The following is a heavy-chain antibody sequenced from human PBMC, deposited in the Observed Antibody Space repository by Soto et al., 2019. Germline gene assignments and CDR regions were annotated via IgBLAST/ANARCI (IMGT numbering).Heavy chain of an antibody. Sequence: PGGSLRLSCAASGFTFSSYEMNWVRQAPGKGLEWVSYISSSGSTIYYAGSVKGRLTISRDNAKNSLYLQMNSLRAEDTAVYYCAREDDYGGNLYYFDYWGQGTLVTVSS. D-gene: IGHD4-17*01. CDR3: AREDDYGGNLYYFDY. CDR1: GFTFSSYE. CDR2: ISSSGSTI. J-gene: IGHJ4*02. V-gene: IGHV3-48*03.